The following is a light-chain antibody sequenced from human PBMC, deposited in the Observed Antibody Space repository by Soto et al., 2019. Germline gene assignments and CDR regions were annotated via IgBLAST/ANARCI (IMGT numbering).Light chain of an antibody. CDR3: QQYNNWPPRT. CDR2: GAS. V-gene: IGKV3-15*01. J-gene: IGKJ1*01. Sequence: EIVMTQSPATLSVSPGERATLSCRTSESISGNLAWYQQKPGQAPRLLIYGASTRATGIPARFSGSGSGTEFTLTISSLQSEDFAVYYCQQYNNWPPRTFGQGTKVEIK. CDR1: ESISGN.